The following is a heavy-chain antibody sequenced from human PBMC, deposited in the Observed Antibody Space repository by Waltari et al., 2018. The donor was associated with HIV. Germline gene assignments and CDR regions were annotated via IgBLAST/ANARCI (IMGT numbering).Heavy chain of an antibody. CDR2: IYTSGST. J-gene: IGHJ3*02. V-gene: IGHV4-61*02. Sequence: QVQLQESGPGLVKPSQTLSLTCTVSGGSISSGSYYWSWIRQPAGKGLEWIGRIYTSGSTNYNPSLKSRVTISVDTSKNQFSLKLSSVTAADTAVYYCARQGYYHGTFDIWGQGTMVTVSS. D-gene: IGHD3-22*01. CDR1: GGSISSGSYY. CDR3: ARQGYYHGTFDI.